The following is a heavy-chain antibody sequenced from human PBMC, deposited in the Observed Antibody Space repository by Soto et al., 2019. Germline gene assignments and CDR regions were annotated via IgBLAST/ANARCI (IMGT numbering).Heavy chain of an antibody. CDR2: IYYSGTT. J-gene: IGHJ6*02. CDR3: ATRTDYYYGSGSLGGMDV. V-gene: IGHV4-28*01. D-gene: IGHD3-10*01. Sequence: SETLSLTCAIPSYSISSSNWWRWIRQPPVKGLEWIGYIYYSGTTYYNPSLKSRVTMSVDTSKNQFSLKLNSVTAADTAVYYCATRTDYYYGSGSLGGMDVWGQGTTVT. CDR1: SYSISSSNW.